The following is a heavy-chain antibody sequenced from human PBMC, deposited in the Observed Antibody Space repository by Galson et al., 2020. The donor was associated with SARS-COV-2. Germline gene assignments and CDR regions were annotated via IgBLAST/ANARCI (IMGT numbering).Heavy chain of an antibody. CDR2: IYPGDFDT. D-gene: IGHD3-22*01. CDR1: GYRFTSHW. J-gene: IGHJ4*02. V-gene: IGHV5-51*01. Sequence: GESLKISCRGAGYRFTSHWIVWVRQKPGKGLEWMGVIYPGDFDTRYNPSFQGQVTISADNSTNTAYLQWTSLKASDTAIYYCAREKPFDDSGYYQGGLDYWGQGTLVTVSS. CDR3: AREKPFDDSGYYQGGLDY.